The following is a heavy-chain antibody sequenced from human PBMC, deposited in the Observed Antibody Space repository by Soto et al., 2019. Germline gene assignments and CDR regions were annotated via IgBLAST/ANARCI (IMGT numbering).Heavy chain of an antibody. V-gene: IGHV5-51*01. CDR3: ARQRGYCSSTSCSTAYYYGMDV. J-gene: IGHJ6*02. Sequence: LKISCKGSGYSFTSYWIGWVRQMPGKGLEWMGIIYPGDSDTRYSPSFQGQVTISADKSISTAYLQWSSLKASDTAMYYCARQRGYCSSTSCSTAYYYGMDVWGQRTSVTVSS. CDR2: IYPGDSDT. D-gene: IGHD2-2*01. CDR1: GYSFTSYW.